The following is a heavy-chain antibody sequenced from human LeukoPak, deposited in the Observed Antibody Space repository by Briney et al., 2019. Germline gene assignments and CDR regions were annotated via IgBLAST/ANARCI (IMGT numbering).Heavy chain of an antibody. CDR2: INPNSGGT. CDR3: ARARGYGIHYFDY. V-gene: IGHV1-2*06. CDR1: GHTFTGYY. Sequence: GASVKVSCKASGHTFTGYYMHWVRQAPGQGLEWMGRINPNSGGTNYAQKFQGRVTMTRDTSISTAYMELSRLRSDDTAVYYCARARGYGIHYFDYWGQGTLVTVSS. J-gene: IGHJ4*02. D-gene: IGHD3-16*01.